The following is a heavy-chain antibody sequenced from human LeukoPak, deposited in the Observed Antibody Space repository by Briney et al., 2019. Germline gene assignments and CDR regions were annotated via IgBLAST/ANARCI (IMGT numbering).Heavy chain of an antibody. J-gene: IGHJ6*03. CDR3: ARLYWVGVYAPGRYYYYYYMDV. CDR2: INHSGST. V-gene: IGHV4-34*01. Sequence: SETLSLTCTVSGGSISSYYWSWIRQPPGKGLEWIGEINHSGSTNYNPSLKSRVTISVDTSKNQFSLKLSSVTAADTAVYYCARLYWVGVYAPGRYYYYYYMDVWGKGTTVTVSS. D-gene: IGHD2-8*01. CDR1: GGSISSYY.